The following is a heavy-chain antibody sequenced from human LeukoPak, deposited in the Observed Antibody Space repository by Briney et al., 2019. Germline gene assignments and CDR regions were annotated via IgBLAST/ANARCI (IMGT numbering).Heavy chain of an antibody. CDR1: GGSFSGYY. CDR3: ARGEPYYDSSGVDY. V-gene: IGHV4-34*01. J-gene: IGHJ4*02. Sequence: SETLSLTCAVYGGSFSGYYWSWIRQPPGKGLEWIGEINHSGSTNYNPSLKSRVTISVDTSKSQFSLKLSSVTAADTAVYYCARGEPYYDSSGVDYWGQGTLVTVSS. D-gene: IGHD3-22*01. CDR2: INHSGST.